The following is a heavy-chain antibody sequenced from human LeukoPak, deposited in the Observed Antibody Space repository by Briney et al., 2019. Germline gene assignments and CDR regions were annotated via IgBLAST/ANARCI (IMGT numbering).Heavy chain of an antibody. CDR3: ARDTRAPDYSNYSSY. D-gene: IGHD4-11*01. V-gene: IGHV1-2*02. J-gene: IGHJ4*02. CDR1: GYTFTGYY. CDR2: INPNSGGT. Sequence: ASVKVSCKASGYTFTGYYMHWVRQAPGQGLEWMGWINPNSGGTNYAQKFQGRVTVTRDTSISTAYMELSRLRSDDTAVYYCARDTRAPDYSNYSSYWGQGTLVTVSS.